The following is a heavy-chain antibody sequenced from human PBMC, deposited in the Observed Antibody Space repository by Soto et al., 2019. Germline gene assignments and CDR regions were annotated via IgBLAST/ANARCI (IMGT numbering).Heavy chain of an antibody. V-gene: IGHV5-10-1*01. J-gene: IGHJ4*02. CDR2: IDPSDSYT. CDR1: GYSFTSYW. CDR3: ARHEALGYCSSTSCYLVD. Sequence: GESLKISCKGSGYSFTSYWISWVRQMPGKGLEWMGRIDPSDSYTNYSPSFQGHVTISADKSISTAYLQWSSLKASDTAMYYCARHEALGYCSSTSCYLVDWGQGTLVTVSS. D-gene: IGHD2-2*01.